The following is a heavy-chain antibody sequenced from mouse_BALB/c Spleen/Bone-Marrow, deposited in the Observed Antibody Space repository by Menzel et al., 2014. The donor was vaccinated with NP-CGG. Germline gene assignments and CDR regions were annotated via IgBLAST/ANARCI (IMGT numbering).Heavy chain of an antibody. J-gene: IGHJ2*01. CDR1: GYTFTSYY. Sequence: QVQLKQSGAELVKPGTSVKLSFKASGYTFTSYYIYWVKQRPGQGLKWIGEINPSNGGTNFNEKFKSKATLTVDKSSSTAYMQLSSLTSEDSAVYYCTRLSLLRGYFDYWGRGTTLTVSS. CDR2: INPSNGGT. V-gene: IGHV1S81*02. D-gene: IGHD1-2*01. CDR3: TRLSLLRGYFDY.